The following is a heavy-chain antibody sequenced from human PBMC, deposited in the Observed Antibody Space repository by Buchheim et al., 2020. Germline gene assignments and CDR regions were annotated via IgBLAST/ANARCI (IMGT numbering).Heavy chain of an antibody. J-gene: IGHJ4*02. CDR3: ARGGDFWSGYYNYFDY. V-gene: IGHV4-30-2*01. CDR2: IYHSGST. Sequence: QLQLQESGSGLVKPSQTLSLPCAVSGGSISSGGYSWSWIRQPPGKGLEWIGYIYHSGSTYYNPSLTSPVPISVDTSKNHFSLKLSSVTAADTAVYYCARGGDFWSGYYNYFDYWGQGTL. D-gene: IGHD3-3*01. CDR1: GGSISSGGYS.